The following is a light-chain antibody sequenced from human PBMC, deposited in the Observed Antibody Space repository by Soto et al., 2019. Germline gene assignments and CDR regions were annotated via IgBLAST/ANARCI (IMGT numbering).Light chain of an antibody. V-gene: IGKV3-20*01. J-gene: IGKJ1*01. Sequence: EIVLTQSPGTLSLSPGETATLSCRATRTISSNFVAWQQQKPGRAPRLLIYTVSTRATGIPDRFSGSGSGTDFTLTISRLEPEDFAVYYCQQYGSSGTFGQGTKVDIK. CDR3: QQYGSSGT. CDR2: TVS. CDR1: RTISSNF.